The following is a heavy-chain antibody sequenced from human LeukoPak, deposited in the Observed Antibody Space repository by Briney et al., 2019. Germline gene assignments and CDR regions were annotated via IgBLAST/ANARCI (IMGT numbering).Heavy chain of an antibody. CDR2: IYHCGST. Sequence: SETLSLTCAVSGYSISSGYYWGWIRQPPGKGLEWIGSIYHCGSTHYNPSLKSRVTISVDTSKNQFSLKLSSVTAADTAVYYCARVVVAAWSWFDPWGQGTLVTVSS. CDR3: ARVVVAAWSWFDP. V-gene: IGHV4-38-2*01. J-gene: IGHJ5*02. CDR1: GYSISSGYY. D-gene: IGHD2-15*01.